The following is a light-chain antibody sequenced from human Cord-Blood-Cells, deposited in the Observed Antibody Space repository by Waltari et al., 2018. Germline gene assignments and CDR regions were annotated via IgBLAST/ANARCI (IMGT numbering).Light chain of an antibody. Sequence: DIVMTQSPDSLAVSLGERATINCTSSPSVLYSSNNKNYLAWYQQKPGQPHKLLIYWASTRESGVPDRFSGSGSGTDFTLTISSLQAEDVAVYYCQQYYSTPWTFGQGTKVEIK. CDR1: PSVLYSSNNKNY. V-gene: IGKV4-1*01. J-gene: IGKJ1*01. CDR2: WAS. CDR3: QQYYSTPWT.